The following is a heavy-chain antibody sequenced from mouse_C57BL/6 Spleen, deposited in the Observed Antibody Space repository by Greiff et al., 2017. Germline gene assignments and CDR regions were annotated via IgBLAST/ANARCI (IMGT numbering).Heavy chain of an antibody. D-gene: IGHD2-12*01. CDR3: ARRNSYDGYFDV. J-gene: IGHJ1*03. CDR2: INSDGGST. Sequence: EVKVEESGGGLVQPGESLKLSCESNEYEFPSHDMSWVRKTPEKRLELVAAINSDGGSTYYPDTMERRFIISRDNTKKTLYLQMSSLRSEDTALYYCARRNSYDGYFDVWGTGTTVTVSS. V-gene: IGHV5-2*03. CDR1: EYEFPSHD.